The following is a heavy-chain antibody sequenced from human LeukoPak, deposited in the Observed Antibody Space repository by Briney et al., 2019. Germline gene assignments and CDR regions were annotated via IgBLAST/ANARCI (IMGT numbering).Heavy chain of an antibody. CDR2: INPNSGGT. Sequence: VSVKVSCKASGYTFTNYDINWVRQAPGQGLEWMGWINPNSGGTNYAQKFQGWVTVTRDTSISTAYMELSRLRSDDTAVYYCARDGMTTVTRYGMDVWGQGTTVTVSS. V-gene: IGHV1-2*04. CDR1: GYTFTNYD. CDR3: ARDGMTTVTRYGMDV. D-gene: IGHD4-17*01. J-gene: IGHJ6*02.